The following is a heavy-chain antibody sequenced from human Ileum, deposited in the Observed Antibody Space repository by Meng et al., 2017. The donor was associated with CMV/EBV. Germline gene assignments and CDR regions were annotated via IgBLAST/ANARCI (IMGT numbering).Heavy chain of an antibody. CDR1: GGTFNNYS. J-gene: IGHJ6*02. Sequence: SVKVSCKAFGGTFNNYSISWVRQAPGQGLEWMGGIIHMFDTVKYARKFQGRVTITTDESASTAYMELSSLAFEDAAVYYCAGGSDGHCNSIDCFPQELYYYYYAMDVWGQGTTVTVSS. V-gene: IGHV1-69*05. D-gene: IGHD2/OR15-2a*01. CDR2: IIHMFDTV. CDR3: AGGSDGHCNSIDCFPQELYYYYYAMDV.